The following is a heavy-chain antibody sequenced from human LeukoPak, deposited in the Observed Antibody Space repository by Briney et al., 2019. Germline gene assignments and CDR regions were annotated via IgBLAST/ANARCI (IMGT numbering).Heavy chain of an antibody. J-gene: IGHJ2*01. V-gene: IGHV3-23*01. CDR3: AKDNYYDSSEYWYFDL. CDR2: ISGSGGST. CDR1: GFTFSSYG. Sequence: PGGSLRLSCAASGFTFSSYGMSWVRQAPGKGLEWVSAISGSGGSTYYADSVKGRFTISRDNSKNTLYLQMNSLRAEDTAVYYCAKDNYYDSSEYWYFDLWGRGTLVTVSS. D-gene: IGHD3-22*01.